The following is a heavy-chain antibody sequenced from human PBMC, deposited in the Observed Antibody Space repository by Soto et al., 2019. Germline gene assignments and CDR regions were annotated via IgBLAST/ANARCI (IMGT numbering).Heavy chain of an antibody. D-gene: IGHD3-22*01. Sequence: QLQLQESGPGLLKPSETLSLTCTVSDDSIGRSNYFWGWIRQPPGKGLEWIGNTFYSWNTHYNPSLESPLHILLTTSNHHFSLRMSSVTAAHTAVYYCARHLYSGDRSVSFGYWGQGALVIVSS. CDR2: TFYSWNT. V-gene: IGHV4-39*01. J-gene: IGHJ4*02. CDR1: DDSIGRSNYF. CDR3: ARHLYSGDRSVSFGY.